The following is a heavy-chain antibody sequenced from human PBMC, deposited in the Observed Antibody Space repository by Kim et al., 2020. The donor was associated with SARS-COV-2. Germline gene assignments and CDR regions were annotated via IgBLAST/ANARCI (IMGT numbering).Heavy chain of an antibody. CDR2: INHSGGT. Sequence: SETLSLTCAVFGGSFSGYHWTWIRQFPGKGLEWIGEINHSGGTNCNPSLKSRVTISLDTSKNQFSLKLGSVSAADTAVYYCARGRAGGVPSPILGLGPYYDYYAMDVWGQGTTITVSS. CDR1: GGSFSGYH. CDR3: ARGRAGGVPSPILGLGPYYDYYAMDV. D-gene: IGHD7-27*01. J-gene: IGHJ6*02. V-gene: IGHV4-34*01.